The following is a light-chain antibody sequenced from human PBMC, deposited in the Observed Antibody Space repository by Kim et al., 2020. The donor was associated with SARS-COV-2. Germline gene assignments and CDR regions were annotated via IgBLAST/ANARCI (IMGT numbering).Light chain of an antibody. CDR1: KLGDKY. CDR3: QAWDSNSFYVV. J-gene: IGLJ2*01. CDR2: QDT. Sequence: QGQTASITCSGDKLGDKYACWYQQKPGQSPVLVIYQDTKRPSGIPERFSGSNSGNTATLTISGTQAMDEADYYCQAWDSNSFYVVFGGGTQLTVL. V-gene: IGLV3-1*01.